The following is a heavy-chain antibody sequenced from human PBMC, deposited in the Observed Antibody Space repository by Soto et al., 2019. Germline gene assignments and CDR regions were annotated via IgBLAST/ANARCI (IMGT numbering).Heavy chain of an antibody. D-gene: IGHD4-17*01. J-gene: IGHJ6*02. V-gene: IGHV1-24*01. CDR1: GYTLTELS. Sequence: ASVKVSCKVSGYTLTELSMHWVRQAPGKGLEWMGGFDPEDGETIYAQKFQGRVTMTEDTSTGTAYMELSRLRSDDTAVYYCARARLAYDYGDGMDVWGQGTTVTVSS. CDR2: FDPEDGET. CDR3: ARARLAYDYGDGMDV.